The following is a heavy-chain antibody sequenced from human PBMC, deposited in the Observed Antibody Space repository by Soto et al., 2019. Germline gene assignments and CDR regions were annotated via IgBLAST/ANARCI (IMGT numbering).Heavy chain of an antibody. D-gene: IGHD2-2*01. CDR2: IFYSGST. V-gene: IGHV4-39*01. CDR3: ARLGGYCSTTTCYGYYAMDV. J-gene: IGHJ6*02. Sequence: SETLSLTCTVSGGSITSSSYYGGWIRRPPGKGLEWIGSIFYSGSTYYNPSLESRVTISVDTSKNQFSLKVSSVTAADTAMYYCARLGGYCSTTTCYGYYAMDVWGQGTTVTVSS. CDR1: GGSITSSSYY.